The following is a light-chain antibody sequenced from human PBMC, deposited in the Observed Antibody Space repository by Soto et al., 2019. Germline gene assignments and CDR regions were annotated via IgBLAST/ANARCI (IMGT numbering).Light chain of an antibody. J-gene: IGLJ2*01. V-gene: IGLV2-8*01. Sequence: QSALTQPPSASGSPGQSVTISCTGTSRDIGGYDFVSWYQQHPGKAPKLLIYDVIKRPSGVPDRFSGSKSGNTASLTVSGLQTDDEADYYCSSYGGSNNLLFGRGTKLTVL. CDR2: DVI. CDR1: SRDIGGYDF. CDR3: SSYGGSNNLL.